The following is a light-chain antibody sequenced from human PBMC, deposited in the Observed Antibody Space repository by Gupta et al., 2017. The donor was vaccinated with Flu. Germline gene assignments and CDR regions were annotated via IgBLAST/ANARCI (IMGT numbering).Light chain of an antibody. V-gene: IGKV1-39*01. CDR1: RSIYNY. Sequence: DIQMTQSLPSLSASIGDRVTITCRASRSIYNYLNWYQQKPGKAPKLLIYTASSLQSGVPSRFTGSGSGTDFTLTISSRQPEDFATYYCQQSYSDPPLWTFGQGTQVEVK. J-gene: IGKJ1*01. CDR2: TAS. CDR3: QQSYSDPPLWT.